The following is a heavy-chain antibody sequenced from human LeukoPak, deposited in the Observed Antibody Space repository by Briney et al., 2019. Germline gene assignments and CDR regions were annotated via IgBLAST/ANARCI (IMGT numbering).Heavy chain of an antibody. D-gene: IGHD2-2*01. CDR3: ARDRLRYCSSTSCYTPYYYYGMDV. CDR1: GGSISSYY. J-gene: IGHJ6*02. V-gene: IGHV4-59*12. Sequence: PSETLSLTCTVSGGSISSYYWSWIRQPPGKGLEWIGYIYYSGSTNYNPSLKSRVTISVDTSKNQFSLKLSSVTAADTAVYYCARDRLRYCSSTSCYTPYYYYGMDVWGQGTTVTVSS. CDR2: IYYSGST.